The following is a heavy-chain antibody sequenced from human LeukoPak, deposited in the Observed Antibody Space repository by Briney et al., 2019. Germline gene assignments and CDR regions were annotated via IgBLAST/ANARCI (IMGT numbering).Heavy chain of an antibody. Sequence: VGSLRLSCAASGFTFSSYAMSWVRQAPGKGLEWVSAISGSGGSTYYADSVKGRFTISRDNAKNSLYLQMNSLRAEDTAVYYCAREYAADALDIWGQGRMVTVSS. D-gene: IGHD6-25*01. CDR2: ISGSGGST. CDR1: GFTFSSYA. CDR3: AREYAADALDI. J-gene: IGHJ3*02. V-gene: IGHV3-23*01.